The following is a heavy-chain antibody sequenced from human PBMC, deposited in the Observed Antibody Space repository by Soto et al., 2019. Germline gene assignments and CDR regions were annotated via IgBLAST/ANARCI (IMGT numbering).Heavy chain of an antibody. J-gene: IGHJ4*02. CDR1: GGSITSGDYY. Sequence: SETLSLTCTVPGGSITSGDYYWSWIRQPPGKGLEWIGYIHYSGNVYYSPSLKSRVTISVDTSKNQLSLKLSSVTAADTAVYYCARARRGFSYFDYWGQGTLVTVSS. V-gene: IGHV4-30-4*01. CDR2: IHYSGNV. D-gene: IGHD3-10*01. CDR3: ARARRGFSYFDY.